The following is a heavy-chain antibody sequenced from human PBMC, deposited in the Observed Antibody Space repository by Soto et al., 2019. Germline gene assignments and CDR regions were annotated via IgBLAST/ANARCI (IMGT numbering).Heavy chain of an antibody. J-gene: IGHJ4*02. CDR1: GYILSSYN. CDR3: ARTYCAADCPRRDFDY. V-gene: IGHV1-46*01. CDR2: INPSGGRT. Sequence: ASVKVSCKASGYILSSYNMHWVRQAPGQGLEWMGIINPSGGRTSYAQKFQDRVTMTRDTSTNTVYMELSSLRSEDTAVYYCARTYCAADCPRRDFDYWGQGTLVTVSS. D-gene: IGHD2-21*02.